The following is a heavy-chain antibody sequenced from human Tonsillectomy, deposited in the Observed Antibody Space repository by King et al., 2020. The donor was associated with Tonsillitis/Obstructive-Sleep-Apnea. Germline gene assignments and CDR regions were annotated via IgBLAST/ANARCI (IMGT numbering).Heavy chain of an antibody. CDR2: INTNTGNP. Sequence: AQLVQSGSELKKPGASVKISCKASGYTFSSYPINWVRQAPGQGPEWMGRINTNTGNPVYAQGFTGRFVFSVDSSVTTAYLQINSLKAEDRAVYYCARVSKLLMPDAFDFGGQGTVINVSS. D-gene: IGHD2-2*01. CDR1: GYTFSSYP. J-gene: IGHJ3*01. CDR3: ARVSKLLMPDAFDF. V-gene: IGHV7-4-1*02.